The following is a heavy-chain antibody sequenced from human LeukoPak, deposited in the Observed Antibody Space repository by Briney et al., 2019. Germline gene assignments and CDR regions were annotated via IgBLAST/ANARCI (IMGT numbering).Heavy chain of an antibody. CDR3: ATISGYDSG. V-gene: IGHV3-30*03. CDR1: GFTFSSYG. D-gene: IGHD5-12*01. Sequence: GGSLRLSCAASGFTFSSYGMHWVRQAPGKGLEWVAVISYDGSNKYYADSVKGRFTISRDNSKNTLYLQMNSLRAEDTAVYYCATISGYDSGWGQGPLVTVSS. CDR2: ISYDGSNK. J-gene: IGHJ4*02.